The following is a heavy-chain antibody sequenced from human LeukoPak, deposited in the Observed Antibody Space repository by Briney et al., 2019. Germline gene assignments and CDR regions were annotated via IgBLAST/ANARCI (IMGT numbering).Heavy chain of an antibody. CDR2: IYYSGST. J-gene: IGHJ4*02. Sequence: SSETLSLTCTVSGGSISGYYWSWIRQPPGKGLEWIGYIYYSGSTNYNPSLKSRVTISEDTSKNQFSLKLSSVTAADTAVYYCARGYPMMPFDYWGQGTLVTVSS. CDR3: ARGYPMMPFDY. D-gene: IGHD2-2*01. V-gene: IGHV4-59*01. CDR1: GGSISGYY.